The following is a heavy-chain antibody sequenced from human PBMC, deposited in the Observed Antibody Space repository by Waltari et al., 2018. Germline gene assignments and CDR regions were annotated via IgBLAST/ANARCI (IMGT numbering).Heavy chain of an antibody. J-gene: IGHJ6*02. Sequence: QVQLQQWGAGLLKPSETLSLTCAVYGGSFRGSYWTWIRQPPGRGLEWIGEINHSGSTNYNPSLKSRVTISVDTSKNQFSLKLSSVTAADTAVYYCARGPRAAVYYYYYYGMDVWGQGTTVTVSS. D-gene: IGHD2-15*01. CDR3: ARGPRAAVYYYYYYGMDV. V-gene: IGHV4-34*01. CDR1: GGSFRGSY. CDR2: INHSGST.